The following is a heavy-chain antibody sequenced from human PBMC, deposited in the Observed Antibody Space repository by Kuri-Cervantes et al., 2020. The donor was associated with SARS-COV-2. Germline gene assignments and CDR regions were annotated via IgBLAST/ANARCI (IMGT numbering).Heavy chain of an antibody. CDR2: INHGGST. D-gene: IGHD1-26*01. Sequence: SETLSLTCAVYGGSFSDYHWSWIRQRPGKGLEWVGEINHGGSTNYNPSLKSQVTISVDTSKNQVSLKLTSVTAADTAVYYCARGIVGATNYWGQGTLVTVSS. J-gene: IGHJ4*02. CDR3: ARGIVGATNY. CDR1: GGSFSDYH. V-gene: IGHV4-34*01.